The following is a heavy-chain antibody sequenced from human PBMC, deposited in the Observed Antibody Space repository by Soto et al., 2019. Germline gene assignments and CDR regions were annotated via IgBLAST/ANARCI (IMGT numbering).Heavy chain of an antibody. CDR3: ARGTEPFLADRGSSSEGCYGMDV. CDR2: ISYDGSNK. J-gene: IGHJ6*02. V-gene: IGHV3-30-3*01. Sequence: QVQLVESGGGVVQPGRSLRLSCAASGFTFSSYAMHWVRQAPGKGLEWVAVISYDGSNKYYADSVKGRFTISRDNSKNTLYLQMNSLRAEDTAVYYCARGTEPFLADRGSSSEGCYGMDVWGQGTTVTVSS. D-gene: IGHD6-6*01. CDR1: GFTFSSYA.